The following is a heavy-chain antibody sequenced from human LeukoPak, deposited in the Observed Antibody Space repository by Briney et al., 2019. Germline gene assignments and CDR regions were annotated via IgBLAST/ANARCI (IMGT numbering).Heavy chain of an antibody. CDR3: ARDMGPRSGSYYSLGY. D-gene: IGHD3-10*01. Sequence: GESLKISCKGSGYSFTSYWIGWVRQMPGKGLEWMGIIYPGDSDTRYSPSFQGQVTISADKSISTAYLQWSSLKASDTAMYYCARDMGPRSGSYYSLGYWGQGTLVTVSS. V-gene: IGHV5-51*01. CDR2: IYPGDSDT. J-gene: IGHJ4*02. CDR1: GYSFTSYW.